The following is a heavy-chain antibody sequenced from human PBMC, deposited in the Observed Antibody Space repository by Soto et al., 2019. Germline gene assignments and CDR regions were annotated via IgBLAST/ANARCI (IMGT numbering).Heavy chain of an antibody. Sequence: SETLSLTCAVSGGSISSGGYSWSWIRQPPGKGLEWIGYIYHSGSTYYNPSLKSRVTISVDRSKNQFSLKLSSVTAADTAVYYCARAKDSSGYYLYYFDYWGQATRVTGSS. CDR2: IYHSGST. D-gene: IGHD3-22*01. J-gene: IGHJ4*02. CDR3: ARAKDSSGYYLYYFDY. V-gene: IGHV4-30-2*01. CDR1: GGSISSGGYS.